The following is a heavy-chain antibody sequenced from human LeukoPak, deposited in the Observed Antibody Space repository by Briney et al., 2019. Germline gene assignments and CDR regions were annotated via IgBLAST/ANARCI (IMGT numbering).Heavy chain of an antibody. D-gene: IGHD2/OR15-2a*01. V-gene: IGHV1-2*02. CDR1: GYIFSDYY. Sequence: ASVKVSCKASGYIFSDYYMHWVRQAPGQGLEWMGWINPNSGATYYAQKFQGRVAMTRDRTISTVYMELSSLGSDDTAVYYCARGTCSYSTPLDYWGQGTLVTVSS. J-gene: IGHJ4*02. CDR3: ARGTCSYSTPLDY. CDR2: INPNSGAT.